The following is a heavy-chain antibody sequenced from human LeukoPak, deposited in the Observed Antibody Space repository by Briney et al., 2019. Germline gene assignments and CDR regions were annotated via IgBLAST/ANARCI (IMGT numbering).Heavy chain of an antibody. V-gene: IGHV1-18*01. CDR2: ISAYNGNT. Sequence: ASVKVSCKASGCTFTSYGISWVRQAPGQGLEWMGWISAYNGNTNYAQKLQGRVTMTTDTSTSTAYMELRSLRSDDTAVYYCARDDYYYGSGSYYNGATLGFDYWGQGTLVTVSS. CDR1: GCTFTSYG. CDR3: ARDDYYYGSGSYYNGATLGFDY. D-gene: IGHD3-10*01. J-gene: IGHJ4*02.